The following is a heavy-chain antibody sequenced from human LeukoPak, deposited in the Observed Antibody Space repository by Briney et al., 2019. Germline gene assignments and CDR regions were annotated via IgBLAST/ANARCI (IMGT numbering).Heavy chain of an antibody. Sequence: GGSLRLSCAASGFTFSSYGMHWVRQAPGKGLEWVAVISYDGSNKYYADSVKGRFTISRDNSKNTLYLQMNSLRAEDTAVYYCARAGRGYSYGLDYWGQGTLVTVSS. CDR3: ARAGRGYSYGLDY. CDR2: ISYDGSNK. CDR1: GFTFSSYG. D-gene: IGHD5-18*01. V-gene: IGHV3-33*01. J-gene: IGHJ4*02.